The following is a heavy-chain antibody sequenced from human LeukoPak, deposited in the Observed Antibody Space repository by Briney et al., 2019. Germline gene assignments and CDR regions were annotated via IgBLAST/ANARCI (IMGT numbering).Heavy chain of an antibody. Sequence: GRSLRLSCAASGFTFSSYAMHWVRQAPGKGLEWVAVISYDGSNKYYADSVKGRFTISRDNSKNTLYPQMNSLRAEDTAVYYCARDSVGATNYFDYWGQGTLVTVSS. CDR3: ARDSVGATNYFDY. J-gene: IGHJ4*02. CDR2: ISYDGSNK. D-gene: IGHD1-26*01. CDR1: GFTFSSYA. V-gene: IGHV3-30-3*01.